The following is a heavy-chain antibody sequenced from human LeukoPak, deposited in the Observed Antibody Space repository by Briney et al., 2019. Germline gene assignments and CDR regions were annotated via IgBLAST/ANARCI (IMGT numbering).Heavy chain of an antibody. CDR3: ARLTPNCSGGSCPDY. J-gene: IGHJ4*02. D-gene: IGHD2-15*01. CDR2: IYYSGNT. V-gene: IGHV4-39*07. CDR1: GGSISSSSYY. Sequence: PSETLSLTCSVSGGSISSSSYYWGWIRQAPGKGLEWIGSIYYSGNTNYNPSLKSRVTISVDTSKNQFSLKLSSVTAADTAVYYCARLTPNCSGGSCPDYWGQGTLVTVSS.